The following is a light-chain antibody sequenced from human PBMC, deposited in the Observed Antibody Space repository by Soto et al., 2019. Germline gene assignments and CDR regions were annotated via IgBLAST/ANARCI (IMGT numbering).Light chain of an antibody. Sequence: EIVMTQSPATLSVSPGERATLSCRASQSVSSSLAWYQQKPGQAPRLLIYGASTRATGIPARFSGSGSGTEFTLTLNSLQSEDFAIYYCQQYNNWPPLTFGGGTKVEIK. J-gene: IGKJ4*01. CDR3: QQYNNWPPLT. V-gene: IGKV3-15*01. CDR2: GAS. CDR1: QSVSSS.